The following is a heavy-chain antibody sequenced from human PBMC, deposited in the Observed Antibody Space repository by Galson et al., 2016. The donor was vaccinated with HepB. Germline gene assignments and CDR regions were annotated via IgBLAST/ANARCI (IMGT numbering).Heavy chain of an antibody. J-gene: IGHJ4*02. CDR2: VYDTGST. CDR1: GGSTTSIYYY. Sequence: SETLSLTCTVSGGSTTSIYYYWGWIRQPPGKGLEWIANVYDTGSTYYNPSLRSRVTISLDTSMNQFSLQLRSVTAADTAVYYCASGKYSGGWSFNYWGQGSLVTVSS. V-gene: IGHV4-39*07. CDR3: ASGKYSGGWSFNY. D-gene: IGHD6-19*01.